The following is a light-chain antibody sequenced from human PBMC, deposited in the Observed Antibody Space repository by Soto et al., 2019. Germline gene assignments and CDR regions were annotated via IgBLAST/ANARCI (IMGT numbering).Light chain of an antibody. Sequence: EIVLTQSPGTLSLSPGERATLSCRASQSVSSNYLARYQQKRGQAPRLLNYGASSRATGIPTRFSGSGSGAAVPRTISRQGREDFGVYCCQRYDTSSRMFGQGTKLDI. CDR3: QRYDTSSRM. J-gene: IGKJ1*01. CDR2: GAS. V-gene: IGKV3-20*01. CDR1: QSVSSNY.